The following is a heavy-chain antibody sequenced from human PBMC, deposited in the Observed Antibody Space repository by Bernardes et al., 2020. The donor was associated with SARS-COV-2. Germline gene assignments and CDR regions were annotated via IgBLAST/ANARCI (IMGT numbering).Heavy chain of an antibody. CDR2: FYYSGST. CDR1: GGSISSHY. V-gene: IGHV4-59*11. D-gene: IGHD3-10*01. J-gene: IGHJ6*02. CDR3: ASRGAGGYYYGMDV. Sequence: SETLSLTCTVSGGSISSHYWSWIRQPPGKGLEWIGYFYYSGSTNYNPSLKSRVTISVDTSKNQFSLKLSSVTAADTAVYYCASRGAGGYYYGMDVWGQGTTVTVSS.